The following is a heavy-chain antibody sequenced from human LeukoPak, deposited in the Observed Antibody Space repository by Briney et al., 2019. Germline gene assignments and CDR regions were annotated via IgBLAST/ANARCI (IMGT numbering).Heavy chain of an antibody. CDR1: GFTFSSYA. D-gene: IGHD3-3*01. CDR2: ISYDGSNK. CDR3: ARELYESYYYYYYGMDV. Sequence: GGSLRLSCAASGFTFSSYAMHWVRQAPGKGLEWEAVISYDGSNKYYADSVKGRFTISRDNSKNTLYLQMNSLRAEDTAVYYCARELYESYYYYYYGMDVWGQGTTVTVSS. V-gene: IGHV3-30-3*01. J-gene: IGHJ6*02.